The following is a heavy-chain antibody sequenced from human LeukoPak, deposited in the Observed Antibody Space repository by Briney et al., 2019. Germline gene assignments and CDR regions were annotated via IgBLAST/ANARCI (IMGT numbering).Heavy chain of an antibody. J-gene: IGHJ6*02. CDR3: ARDITMIRGLIVSFDAYGMDV. Sequence: GGSLRLSCAASGFTFTDYYMIWVRQAPGKGLEWLSYITNSGVTIHYADSVKGRFTISRDNAKNSVYLQMNSLRAEDTAVYYCARDITMIRGLIVSFDAYGMDVWGQGTTVTVSS. CDR2: ITNSGVTI. CDR1: GFTFTDYY. V-gene: IGHV3-11*01. D-gene: IGHD3-10*01.